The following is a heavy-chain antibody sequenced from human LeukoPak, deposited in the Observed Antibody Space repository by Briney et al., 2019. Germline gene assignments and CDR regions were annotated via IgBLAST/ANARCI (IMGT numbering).Heavy chain of an antibody. CDR1: GGSFSGYY. J-gene: IGHJ4*02. CDR3: ARGLTPKLAAAYDY. Sequence: PSETLSLTCAVYGGSFSGYYWSWIRQPPGKGLEWIGEINHSGSTNYNPSLKSRVTISVDTSKNQFPLKLSSVTAADTAVYYCARGLTPKLAAAYDYWGQGTLDTVSS. V-gene: IGHV4-34*01. CDR2: INHSGST. D-gene: IGHD6-13*01.